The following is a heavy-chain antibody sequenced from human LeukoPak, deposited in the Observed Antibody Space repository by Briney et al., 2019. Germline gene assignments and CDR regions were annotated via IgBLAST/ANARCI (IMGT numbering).Heavy chain of an antibody. D-gene: IGHD1-1*01. V-gene: IGHV4-38-2*02. CDR1: GYSITTGHY. CDR3: ASNWSDFDY. Sequence: SETLSLTCTVFGYSITTGHYWGWIRQPPGRGLEWIGSIYHGETTYYNPSLKTRLTISLDTSKNQFSLKLSSVTAADTAVYYCASNWSDFDYWGQGILVTVSS. CDR2: IYHGETT. J-gene: IGHJ4*02.